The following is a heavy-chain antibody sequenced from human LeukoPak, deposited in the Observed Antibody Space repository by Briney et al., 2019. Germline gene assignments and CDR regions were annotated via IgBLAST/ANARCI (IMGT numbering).Heavy chain of an antibody. V-gene: IGHV3-7*01. CDR2: IKQDGSDK. D-gene: IGHD3-16*01. J-gene: IGHJ4*02. CDR1: GFIFSTYW. Sequence: GGSLRLSCAATGFIFSTYWMSWVRQAPGEGLEWVANIKQDGSDKQYLDSVKGRFTISRDNAKNSLYLQMNSLGAEDTAVYYCATSVGAPGNYWGQGTLVIVSS. CDR3: ATSVGAPGNY.